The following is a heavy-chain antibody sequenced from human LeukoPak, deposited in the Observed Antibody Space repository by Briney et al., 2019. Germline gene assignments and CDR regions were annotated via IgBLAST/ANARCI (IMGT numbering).Heavy chain of an antibody. D-gene: IGHD3-10*01. Sequence: GGSLRLSCAASGFTFSSYAMSWVRQAPGKGLEWVSAISGSGGSTYYADSVKGRFTISRDNSNNTLYLQMNSLRAEDTAVYYCAKDRSGSGYFDYWGQGTLVTVSS. CDR3: AKDRSGSGYFDY. V-gene: IGHV3-23*01. J-gene: IGHJ4*02. CDR1: GFTFSSYA. CDR2: ISGSGGST.